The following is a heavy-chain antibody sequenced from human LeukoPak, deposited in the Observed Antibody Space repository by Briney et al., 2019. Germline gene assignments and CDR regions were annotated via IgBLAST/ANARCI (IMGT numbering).Heavy chain of an antibody. CDR2: ISHSGSP. J-gene: IGHJ4*02. D-gene: IGHD3-3*01. Sequence: PTQPLSLTCAVSGGSISSGDYSWSWIRQPPGKGLEWIGYISHSGSPSYNPSLKSRVTLSVDRSKNQFSLKLSSVTAADTAVYYCAREGDFWSGSFDYWGQGTLVTVSS. V-gene: IGHV4-30-2*01. CDR3: AREGDFWSGSFDY. CDR1: GGSISSGDYS.